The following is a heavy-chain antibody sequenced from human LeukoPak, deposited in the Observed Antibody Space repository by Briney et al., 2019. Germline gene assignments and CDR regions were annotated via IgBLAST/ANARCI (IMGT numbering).Heavy chain of an antibody. CDR2: ISWNSGSI. J-gene: IGHJ4*02. Sequence: GGSLRLSCAASGFTFDDYAKHWVRHAPGKGLEWVSGISWNSGSIGYADSVKGRFTISRDNAKNSLYLQMNSLRAEDTALYYCAKDPSSTLDYFDYWGQGTLVTVSS. V-gene: IGHV3-9*01. CDR3: AKDPSSTLDYFDY. D-gene: IGHD5/OR15-5a*01. CDR1: GFTFDDYA.